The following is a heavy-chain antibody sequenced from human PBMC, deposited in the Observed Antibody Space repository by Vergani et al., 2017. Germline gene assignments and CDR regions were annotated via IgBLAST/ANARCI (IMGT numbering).Heavy chain of an antibody. CDR1: DGSISSYY. J-gene: IGHJ6*02. CDR2: IYYSGST. V-gene: IGHV4-59*01. Sequence: QVQLQESGPGWVKPSDTLSLTCTVSDGSISSYYWSWIRQPPGQGLEWMGYIYYSGSTHYNHSLKSRVTISVDTSKNQFSLKLSSVTAADTGVYYCARVPRGYCSGGSCYPHYYYYYGMDVWGQGTTVTVS. D-gene: IGHD2-15*01. CDR3: ARVPRGYCSGGSCYPHYYYYYGMDV.